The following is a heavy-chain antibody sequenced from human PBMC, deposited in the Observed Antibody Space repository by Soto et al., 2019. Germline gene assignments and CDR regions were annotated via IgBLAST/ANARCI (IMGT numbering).Heavy chain of an antibody. CDR3: ATSSGAATNKGLDY. Sequence: ASVKVSCKASGYTFTGYYMHWVRQAPGQGLERMGWINPNSGGTNYAQKFQGWVTMTRDTSISTAYMELSRLRSDDTAVYYCATSSGAATNKGLDYWGQGTLVTVSS. CDR1: GYTFTGYY. CDR2: INPNSGGT. V-gene: IGHV1-2*04. J-gene: IGHJ4*02. D-gene: IGHD4-4*01.